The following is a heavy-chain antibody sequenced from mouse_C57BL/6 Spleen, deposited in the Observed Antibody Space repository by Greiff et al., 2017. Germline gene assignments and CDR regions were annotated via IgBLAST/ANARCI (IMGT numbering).Heavy chain of an antibody. CDR2: IDPSDSYT. J-gene: IGHJ4*01. V-gene: IGHV1-59*01. Sequence: VQLQQPGAELVRPGTSVKLSCKASGYTFTSYWMHWVKQRPGQGLEWIGVIDPSDSYTNYNQKFKGKATLTVDTSSSTAYMQLSSLTSEDSAVYYCARRSLYYGNAMDYWGQGTSVTVSS. CDR1: GYTFTSYW. D-gene: IGHD1-1*01. CDR3: ARRSLYYGNAMDY.